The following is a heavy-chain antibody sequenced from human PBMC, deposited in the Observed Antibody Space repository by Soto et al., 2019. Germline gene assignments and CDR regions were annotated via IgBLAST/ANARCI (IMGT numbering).Heavy chain of an antibody. D-gene: IGHD3-10*01. Sequence: PGGSLRLSCAASGDIFSDYLIHGVRHAPGKGLVWVSRIKSDESTTNYADSVWGRLTISRDNAKNTVYLQMNSLRAEDTAVYYCARGARNYYYFDYWGQGTLVTVSS. CDR3: ARGARNYYYFDY. CDR1: GDIFSDYL. CDR2: IKSDESTT. J-gene: IGHJ4*02. V-gene: IGHV3-74*01.